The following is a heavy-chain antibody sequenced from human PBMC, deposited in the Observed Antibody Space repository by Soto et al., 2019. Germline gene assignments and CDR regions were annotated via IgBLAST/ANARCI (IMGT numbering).Heavy chain of an antibody. Sequence: SETLSLTCTVSGGSISSGDYYWSWICQHPGKGPEWIGYIYYSGSTYYNPSLKSRVTISVDTSKNQFSLKLSSVTAADTAVYYCARGLQTYYYDSSGSFDYWGQGTLVTVSS. CDR1: GGSISSGDYY. J-gene: IGHJ4*02. V-gene: IGHV4-31*03. CDR2: IYYSGST. D-gene: IGHD3-22*01. CDR3: ARGLQTYYYDSSGSFDY.